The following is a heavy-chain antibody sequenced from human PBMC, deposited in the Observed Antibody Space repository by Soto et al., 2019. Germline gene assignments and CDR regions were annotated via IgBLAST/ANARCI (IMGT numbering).Heavy chain of an antibody. CDR1: GGSISSGDYY. D-gene: IGHD5-18*01. CDR3: ASNSYGYIFYDH. Sequence: SETLSLTCTVSGGSISSGDYYWSWIRQPPGKGLEWIGYIHYSGSTYYNPSLKSRVTISVDTSKNQFSLKLSSVTAADTAVYYCASNSYGYIFYDHWGQGTLVTVS. CDR2: IHYSGST. J-gene: IGHJ4*02. V-gene: IGHV4-30-4*01.